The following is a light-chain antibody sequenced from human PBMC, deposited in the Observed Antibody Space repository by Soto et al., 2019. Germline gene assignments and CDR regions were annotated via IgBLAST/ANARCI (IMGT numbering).Light chain of an antibody. Sequence: ESVLTQSAGTLSLSPGERATLSGMASQSVSSYYLAWYQQKPGQAPRLLIYAASSRATGIPDRFSGGGSGTDFTLTISRLEPEDFAVYYCQQCGSSPWTFGQGTKVDI. V-gene: IGKV3-20*01. CDR3: QQCGSSPWT. CDR1: QSVSSYY. CDR2: AAS. J-gene: IGKJ1*01.